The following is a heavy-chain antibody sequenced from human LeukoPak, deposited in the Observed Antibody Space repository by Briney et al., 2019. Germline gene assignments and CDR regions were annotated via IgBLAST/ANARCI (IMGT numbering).Heavy chain of an antibody. CDR1: GFTFSTYW. CDR3: ARWHAAGLNFDS. V-gene: IGHV3-7*01. Sequence: GGSLRLSCAASGFTFSTYWMSWVRQAPGRGLEWVANIKQDGNEKYYVDSVKGRFTISRDNAKNSLYLQMNSLRAEDTAVYYCARWHAAGLNFDSWGQGTLVTVSS. J-gene: IGHJ4*02. CDR2: IKQDGNEK. D-gene: IGHD6-13*01.